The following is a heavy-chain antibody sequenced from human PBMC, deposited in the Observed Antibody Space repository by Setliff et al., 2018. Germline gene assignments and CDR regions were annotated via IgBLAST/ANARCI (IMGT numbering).Heavy chain of an antibody. D-gene: IGHD2-8*01. CDR1: GGSISSSSYY. V-gene: IGHV4-39*01. CDR2: IYYSGST. CDR3: ARIDIVLMVYAD. Sequence: SETLSLTCTVSGGSISSSSYYWGWIRQPPGKGLEWIGSIYYSGSTYYNPSLKSRVTISVDTSKNQFSLKLSSVTAADTAVYYCARIDIVLMVYADWGQGTMVTVSS. J-gene: IGHJ3*01.